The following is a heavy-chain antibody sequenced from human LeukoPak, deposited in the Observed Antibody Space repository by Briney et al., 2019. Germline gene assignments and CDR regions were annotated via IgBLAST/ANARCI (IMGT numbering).Heavy chain of an antibody. CDR1: GFSLSTSGMR. CDR3: ARRGKIQKESSMAED. J-gene: IGHJ4*02. V-gene: IGHV2-70*04. D-gene: IGHD6-6*01. CDR2: IDWDDDK. Sequence: SGPALVKPTQTLTLTCTFSGFSLSTSGMRVSWIRQPPGKALEWLARIDWDDDKFYSTSLKTRLTISKDTSKNQVVLTMTNMDPVDTATSYCARRGKIQKESSMAEDWGQGTLVTVSS.